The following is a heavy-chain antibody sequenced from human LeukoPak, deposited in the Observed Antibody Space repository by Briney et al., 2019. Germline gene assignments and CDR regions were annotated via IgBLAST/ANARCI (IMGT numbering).Heavy chain of an antibody. V-gene: IGHV3-23*01. J-gene: IGHJ4*02. D-gene: IGHD4-17*01. CDR1: GFTFSAYA. CDR3: AKRRYGDYGDFDY. Sequence: PGGSLRLSCAASGFTFSAYAMSWVRQAPGKGLEWVSTISGSGGSTYYADSVKGRFSVSRDNSKNTVYLQMNSLRAEDTVVYYCAKRRYGDYGDFDYWGQGNLVTVSS. CDR2: ISGSGGST.